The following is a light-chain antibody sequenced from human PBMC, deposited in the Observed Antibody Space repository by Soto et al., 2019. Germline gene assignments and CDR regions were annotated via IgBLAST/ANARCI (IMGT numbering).Light chain of an antibody. CDR2: DVS. J-gene: IGLJ1*01. V-gene: IGLV2-14*03. CDR3: SSFADSSARDYV. CDR1: SRDIGAYDY. Sequence: QSVLTQPASVSGSPGQSVTISCTGTSRDIGAYDYVSWYQQHPGGVPKLLIYDVSSRPSGVSSRFSGSKSGNMASLTISGLQADDDSHYYCSSFADSSARDYVFGGGTKLTVL.